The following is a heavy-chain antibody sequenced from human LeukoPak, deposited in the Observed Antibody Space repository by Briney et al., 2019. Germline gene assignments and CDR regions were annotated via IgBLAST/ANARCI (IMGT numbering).Heavy chain of an antibody. Sequence: PGGSLRLSCAASGFTFSSYSLNWVRQAPGKGLEWVAFIRYDGSKKFYADSVKGRFTISRDNSKNTLYLQMYSLRAEDTAVYYCAKIPYGDYVLDYYYYMDVWGKGTTVTISS. CDR3: AKIPYGDYVLDYYYYMDV. CDR1: GFTFSSYS. D-gene: IGHD4-17*01. J-gene: IGHJ6*03. CDR2: IRYDGSKK. V-gene: IGHV3-30*02.